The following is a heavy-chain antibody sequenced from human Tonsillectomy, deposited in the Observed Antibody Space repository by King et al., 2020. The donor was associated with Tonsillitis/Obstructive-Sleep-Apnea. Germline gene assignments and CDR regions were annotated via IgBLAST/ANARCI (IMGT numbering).Heavy chain of an antibody. D-gene: IGHD5-18*01. CDR2: IYWDDDK. CDR1: GFSLSTSGVG. Sequence: FTLKESGPTLVKPTQTLTLTCTFSGFSLSTSGVGVGWIRQPPGKALEWLALIYWDDDKRYSPSLKSRLTITKDTSKNQVVLTLTNMDPVDAATYFWARCGYNSDLTPPGAFDSWGPGTLVTVS. J-gene: IGHJ4*02. CDR3: ARCGYNSDLTPPGAFDS. V-gene: IGHV2-5*02.